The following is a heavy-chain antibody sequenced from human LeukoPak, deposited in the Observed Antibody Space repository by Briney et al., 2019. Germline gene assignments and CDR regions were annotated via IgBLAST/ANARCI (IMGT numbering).Heavy chain of an antibody. CDR1: GFTFSSYW. V-gene: IGHV3-74*01. CDR2: INSDGSRT. J-gene: IGHJ1*01. D-gene: IGHD4-17*01. CDR3: AKDPDGDYYAEYFQH. Sequence: GGSLRLSCAASGFTFSSYWMHWVRQAPGEGLVWVSRINSDGSRTNYADSVKGRFTISRDNAKNTVYLQMNSLRAEDTAVYYCAKDPDGDYYAEYFQHWGQGTLVTVSS.